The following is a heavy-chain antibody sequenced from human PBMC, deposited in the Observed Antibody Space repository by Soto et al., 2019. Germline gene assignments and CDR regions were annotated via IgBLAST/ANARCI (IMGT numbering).Heavy chain of an antibody. D-gene: IGHD6-19*01. CDR3: AKDRRAVTAIYYYDN. J-gene: IGHJ4*02. V-gene: IGHV3-23*01. Sequence: VQLLESGGGLVQPGGSLRLSCAASGFTFSSYAMSWVRQAPGKGLERVSGITSSGDSTYYVDSVKGRFTISRDNSKNTLYLQMNSLRAEDTAVYFCAKDRRAVTAIYYYDNWGQGALVTVSS. CDR1: GFTFSSYA. CDR2: ITSSGDST.